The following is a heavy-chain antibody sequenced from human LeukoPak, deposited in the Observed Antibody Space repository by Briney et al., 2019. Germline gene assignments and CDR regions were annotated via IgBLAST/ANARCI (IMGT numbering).Heavy chain of an antibody. CDR1: GGSVPSTNW. CDR2: VHLDGRT. D-gene: IGHD6-25*01. Sequence: PSETLSLTCGVSGGSVPSTNWWSWIRQPPGKGLEWIGEVHLDGRTNFNPSLKSRLTMSVDLSENHVSLKLTSVTAADTAVYYSASEGGFYRPLDYSGQGTLVTVSS. CDR3: ASEGGFYRPLDY. J-gene: IGHJ4*02. V-gene: IGHV4-4*02.